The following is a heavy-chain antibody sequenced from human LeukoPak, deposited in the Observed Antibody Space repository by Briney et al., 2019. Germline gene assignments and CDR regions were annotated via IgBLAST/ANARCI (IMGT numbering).Heavy chain of an antibody. CDR2: IYTSGST. V-gene: IGHV4-61*02. CDR3: ARLWIQLWFWAP. CDR1: GGSISSGSYY. Sequence: TSSETLSLTCTVSGGSISSGSYYWSWIRQPAGKGLEWIGRIYTSGSTNYNPSLKSRVTISVDTSKNQFSLKLSSVTAADTAVYYCARLWIQLWFWAPWGQGTLVTVSS. J-gene: IGHJ5*02. D-gene: IGHD5-18*01.